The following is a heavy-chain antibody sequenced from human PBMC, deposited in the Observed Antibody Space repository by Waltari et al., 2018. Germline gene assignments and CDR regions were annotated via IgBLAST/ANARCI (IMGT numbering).Heavy chain of an antibody. CDR1: GGSISSYY. D-gene: IGHD3-10*01. V-gene: IGHV4-59*01. Sequence: QVQLQESGPGLVKPSETLSLTCTVSGGSISSYYWSWIRQPPGKGLEWIGYIYYSGSTNYNPSRKSRVTISVDTSKNQFSLKLSSVTAADTAVYYCARGGVTEYYYYYYYMDVWGKGTTVTVSS. J-gene: IGHJ6*03. CDR2: IYYSGST. CDR3: ARGGVTEYYYYYYYMDV.